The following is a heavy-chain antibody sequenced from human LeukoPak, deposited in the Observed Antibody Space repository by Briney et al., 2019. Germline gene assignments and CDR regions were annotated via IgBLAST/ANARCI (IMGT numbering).Heavy chain of an antibody. CDR3: SNSGYDYSQASIDYLDY. V-gene: IGHV3-49*04. Sequence: PGGSLRLSCTASGFTFGDYAMSWVRQAPGKGLEWVGFIRSKAYGGTTEYAASVKGRFTISRDDSKSIAYLQMNSLKTEDTAVYYCSNSGYDYSQASIDYLDYWGQGTLVTVSS. J-gene: IGHJ4*02. CDR2: IRSKAYGGTT. D-gene: IGHD5-12*01. CDR1: GFTFGDYA.